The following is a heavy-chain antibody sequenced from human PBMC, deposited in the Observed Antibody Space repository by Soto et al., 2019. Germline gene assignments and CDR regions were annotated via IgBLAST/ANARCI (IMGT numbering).Heavy chain of an antibody. CDR3: ARPRGLGTDAFDI. V-gene: IGHV3-11*06. J-gene: IGHJ3*02. CDR2: ISSGSSST. D-gene: IGHD3-10*01. Sequence: QVQLVESGGGLVKPGGSLRLSCAASGFTFSDYFMTWIRQAPGKGLEWVSYISSGSSSTNYADSVKGRFTISRDNAKNSVYLQMSSLRAEDTAVYYCARPRGLGTDAFDIWGQGTMVTVCS. CDR1: GFTFSDYF.